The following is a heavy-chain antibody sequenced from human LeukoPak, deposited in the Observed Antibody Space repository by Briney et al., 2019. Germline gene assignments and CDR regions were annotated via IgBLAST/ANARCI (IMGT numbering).Heavy chain of an antibody. CDR3: ATCRDEFGDYGFTS. D-gene: IGHD4-17*01. V-gene: IGHV4-59*01. CDR2: IYDSWRT. CDR1: GGSISNNY. Sequence: SETLSLTCTVSGGSISNNYWSWIRQPPGKGLEGIGYIYDSWRTKYNPSLTSRVTISADTSKNLFSLKLTSVTAADTALYYCATCRDEFGDYGFTSWGQGTLVTVS. J-gene: IGHJ5*02.